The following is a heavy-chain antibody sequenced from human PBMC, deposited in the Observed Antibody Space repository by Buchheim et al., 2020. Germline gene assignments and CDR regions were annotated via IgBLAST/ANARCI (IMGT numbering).Heavy chain of an antibody. J-gene: IGHJ4*02. CDR3: ARDPGSSSWYFDY. CDR2: ISYDGSNK. Sequence: QVQLVESGGGVVQPGRSLRLSCAASGFTFSSYAMHWVRQAPGKGLEWVAVISYDGSNKYYADSVKGRFTISRDNSNNTLYLQMNSLRAEDTAVYYCARDPGSSSWYFDYWGQGTL. CDR1: GFTFSSYA. D-gene: IGHD6-13*01. V-gene: IGHV3-30-3*01.